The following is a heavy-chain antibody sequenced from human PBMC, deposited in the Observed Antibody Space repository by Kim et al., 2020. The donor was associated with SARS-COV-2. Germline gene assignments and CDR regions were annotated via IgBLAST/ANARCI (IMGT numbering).Heavy chain of an antibody. CDR1: GGSISSYY. Sequence: SETLSLTCTVSGGSISSYYWSWIRQPPGKGLEWIGYIYYSGSTNYNPSLKSRVTISVDTSKNQFSLKLSSVTAADTAVYYCAGSIVVVPAAIIPYYYYYMDVWGKGTTVTVSS. V-gene: IGHV4-59*01. D-gene: IGHD2-2*01. CDR2: IYYSGST. CDR3: AGSIVVVPAAIIPYYYYYMDV. J-gene: IGHJ6*03.